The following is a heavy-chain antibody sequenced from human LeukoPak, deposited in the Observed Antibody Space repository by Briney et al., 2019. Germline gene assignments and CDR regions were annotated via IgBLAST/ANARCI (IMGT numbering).Heavy chain of an antibody. D-gene: IGHD3-16*01. Sequence: SGGNTYYADSVKGRFTISRDNSKNTLYLQMNSLRAEDTAVFYCAKDRDDYVWGSYLGAFDIWGQGTVVTISS. CDR3: AKDRDDYVWGSYLGAFDI. J-gene: IGHJ3*02. V-gene: IGHV3-23*01. CDR2: SGGNT.